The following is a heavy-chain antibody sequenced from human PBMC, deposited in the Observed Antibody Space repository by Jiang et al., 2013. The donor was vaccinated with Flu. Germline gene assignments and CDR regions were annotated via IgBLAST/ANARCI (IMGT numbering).Heavy chain of an antibody. J-gene: IGHJ4*02. Sequence: VKKPGESLKISCKGSGYSFTSYWIGWVRQMPGKGLEWMGSSILVTLIPDTARPSQGQVTISADKSISTAYLQWSSLKASDTAMYYCARFGGYSHGSFFDYWGQGTLVTVSS. CDR3: ARFGGYSHGSFFDY. CDR1: GYSFTSYW. V-gene: IGHV5-51*03. CDR2: SILVTLIP. D-gene: IGHD5-18*01.